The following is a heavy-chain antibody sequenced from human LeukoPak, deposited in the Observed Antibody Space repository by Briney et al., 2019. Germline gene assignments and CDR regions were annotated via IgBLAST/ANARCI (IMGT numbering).Heavy chain of an antibody. CDR2: ISSSSSYI. CDR1: GFTFSSYS. J-gene: IGHJ4*02. CDR3: AKGDVEDTAMVTFDY. V-gene: IGHV3-21*04. Sequence: PGGSLRLSCAASGFTFSSYSMNWVRQAPGKGLEWVSSISSSSSYIYYADSVKGRFTISRDNAKNSLYLQMNSLRAEDTAVYYCAKGDVEDTAMVTFDYWGQGTLVTVSS. D-gene: IGHD5-18*01.